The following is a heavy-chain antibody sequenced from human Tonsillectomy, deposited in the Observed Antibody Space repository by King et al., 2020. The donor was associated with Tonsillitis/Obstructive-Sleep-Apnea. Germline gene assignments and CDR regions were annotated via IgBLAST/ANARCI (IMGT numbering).Heavy chain of an antibody. D-gene: IGHD6-6*01. CDR1: GGSISTSTYY. CDR2: IYYTGST. Sequence: VQLQESGPGLVKPSETLSLTCTVSGGSISTSTYYWGWIRQPPGKGLEWIGSIYYTGSTYYNPSLKSRVTISVDTSKNQFSLKLSSVTAADTAVYYCAGGAPARAFDYWGQGTLVTVSS. CDR3: AGGAPARAFDY. J-gene: IGHJ4*02. V-gene: IGHV4-39*01.